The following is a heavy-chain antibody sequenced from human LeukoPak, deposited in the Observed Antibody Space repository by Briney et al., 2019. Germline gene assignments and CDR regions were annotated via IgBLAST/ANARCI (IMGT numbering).Heavy chain of an antibody. J-gene: IGHJ4*02. CDR2: ISANNRNT. CDR3: ARGQYFLDY. V-gene: IGHV1-18*01. D-gene: IGHD2/OR15-2a*01. Sequence: ASVKVSCKASGYSFASYSISWVRQAPGQGLEWMGWISANNRNTNFAQKLHGRVTMTTDTSTSTAYMELRSLSSDDTAVYYCARGQYFLDYWGQGTLVTVSS. CDR1: GYSFASYS.